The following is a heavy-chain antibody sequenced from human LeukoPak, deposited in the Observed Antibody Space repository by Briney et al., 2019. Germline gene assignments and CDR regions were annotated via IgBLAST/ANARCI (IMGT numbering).Heavy chain of an antibody. CDR1: AYTFTGYY. CDR2: INPNSGGT. CDR3: AGDFQVAGTYYFDY. Sequence: ASVKVSCKASAYTFTGYYMHWVRQAPGQGLEWMGRINPNSGGTNYAQKFQGRVTMTRDTSISTAYMELSRLRSDDTAVYYCAGDFQVAGTYYFDYWGQGTLVTVSS. J-gene: IGHJ4*02. D-gene: IGHD6-19*01. V-gene: IGHV1-2*06.